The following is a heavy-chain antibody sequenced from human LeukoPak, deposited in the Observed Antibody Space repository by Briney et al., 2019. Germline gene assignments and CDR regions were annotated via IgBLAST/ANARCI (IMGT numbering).Heavy chain of an antibody. J-gene: IGHJ1*01. Sequence: GGSLRISCAASGFTFSSYAMSWVRQAPGKGLEWVSAISGSGGSTYYADSVKGRFTISRDNSKNTLYLQMNSLRAEDTAVYYCAKVGGYYDSSGYYDKYFQHWGQGTLVTVSS. D-gene: IGHD3-22*01. V-gene: IGHV3-23*01. CDR3: AKVGGYYDSSGYYDKYFQH. CDR1: GFTFSSYA. CDR2: ISGSGGST.